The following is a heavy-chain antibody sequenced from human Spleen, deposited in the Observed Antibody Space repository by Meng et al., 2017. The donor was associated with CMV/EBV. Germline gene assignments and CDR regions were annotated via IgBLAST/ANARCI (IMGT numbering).Heavy chain of an antibody. D-gene: IGHD3-22*01. CDR1: GFTFSNAW. J-gene: IGHJ6*02. CDR2: IKSKTDGGTT. Sequence: GESLKISCAASGFTFSNAWMSWVRQAPGKGLEWVGRIKSKTDGGTTDYAAPVKGRFTISRDDSKNTLYLQMNSLKTEDTAVYYCTNTGAESSGYYYYYYGMDVWGQGTTVTVSS. V-gene: IGHV3-15*01. CDR3: TNTGAESSGYYYYYYGMDV.